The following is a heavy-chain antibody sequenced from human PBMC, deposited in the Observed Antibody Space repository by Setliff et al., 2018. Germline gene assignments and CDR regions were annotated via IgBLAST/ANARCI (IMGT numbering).Heavy chain of an antibody. J-gene: IGHJ4*02. CDR2: IKEDGSEE. CDR3: ARSYY. CDR1: GFTVSSNY. Sequence: GGSLRLSCDASGFTVSSNYMSWVRQAPGKGLEWVANIKEDGSEEYYLDSVKGRFTISRDNAEKSLWLHMNNLRVDDTAIYYCARSYYWGQGALVTVSS. V-gene: IGHV3-7*01. D-gene: IGHD3-10*01.